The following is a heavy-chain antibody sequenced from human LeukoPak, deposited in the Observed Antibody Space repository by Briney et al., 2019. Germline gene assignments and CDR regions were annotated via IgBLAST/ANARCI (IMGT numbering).Heavy chain of an antibody. CDR2: ISGNCGNT. CDR3: SKGPAMVRGTFDP. D-gene: IGHD3-10*01. J-gene: IGHJ5*02. Sequence: GGSLRLSCATSGFTFSSYAMNWVRKRPGKGLELVSSISGNCGNTYYADSVKGRFTISRDYSKNTLYLQMKSLRTEETAVYYCSKGPAMVRGTFDPWGQGTLVTVSA. V-gene: IGHV3-23*01. CDR1: GFTFSSYA.